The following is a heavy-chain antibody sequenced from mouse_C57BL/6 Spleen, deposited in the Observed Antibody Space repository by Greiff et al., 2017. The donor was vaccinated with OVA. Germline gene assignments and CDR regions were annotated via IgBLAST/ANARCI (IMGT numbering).Heavy chain of an antibody. CDR2: IYPSDSET. CDR1: GYTFTSYW. CDR3: AREGDGFAY. V-gene: IGHV1-61*01. Sequence: QVHVKQSGAELVRPGSSVKLSCKASGYTFTSYWMDWVKQRPGQGLEWIGNIYPSDSETHYNQKFKDKATLTVDKSSSTAYMQLSSLTSEDSAVYYCAREGDGFAYWGQGTLVTVSA. J-gene: IGHJ3*01.